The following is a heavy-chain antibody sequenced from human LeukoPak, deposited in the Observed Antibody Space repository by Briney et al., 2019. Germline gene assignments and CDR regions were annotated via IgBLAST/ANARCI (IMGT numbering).Heavy chain of an antibody. D-gene: IGHD1-26*01. CDR3: ARGAIFVGGVGAQDY. CDR2: ISGSGDNT. V-gene: IGHV3-23*01. CDR1: GFTFSSYA. J-gene: IGHJ4*02. Sequence: GGSLRLSCAASGFTFSSYAMSWVRQAPGKGLEWVSGISGSGDNTYYADSVKGRFTISRDNSKNTLFLQMHSLRAEDAAVYYCARGAIFVGGVGAQDYWGQGTLVTVSS.